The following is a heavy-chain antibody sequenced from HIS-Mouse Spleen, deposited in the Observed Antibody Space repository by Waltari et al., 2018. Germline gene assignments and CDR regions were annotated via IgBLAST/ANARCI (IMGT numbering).Heavy chain of an antibody. CDR1: GGSIISSSYY. D-gene: IGHD6-13*01. CDR3: AREIPYSSSWYDWYFDL. CDR2: IYYSGST. J-gene: IGHJ2*01. Sequence: QLQLQESGPGLVKPSETLSLTCTVSGGSIISSSYYWAGIRQPPGKGLEWIGSIYYSGSTYYNPSLKSRVTISVDTSKNQFSLKLSSVTAADTAVYYCAREIPYSSSWYDWYFDLWGRGTLVTVSS. V-gene: IGHV4-39*07.